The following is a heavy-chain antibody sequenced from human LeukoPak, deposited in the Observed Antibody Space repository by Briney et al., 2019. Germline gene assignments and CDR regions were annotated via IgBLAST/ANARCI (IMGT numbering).Heavy chain of an antibody. D-gene: IGHD3-10*01. CDR1: GFPFRNYG. V-gene: IGHV3-30*18. J-gene: IGHJ5*02. CDR3: AKGGYYGSGSYYPGKLDP. Sequence: GGCLRLSCAASGFPFRNYGMHWVRQAPGKGLDWVALISYDGSSSFYVDSVKGRFTISRDNSKNTLYLQMNNLRAEDTAVYYCAKGGYYGSGSYYPGKLDPWGQGTLVTVSS. CDR2: ISYDGSSS.